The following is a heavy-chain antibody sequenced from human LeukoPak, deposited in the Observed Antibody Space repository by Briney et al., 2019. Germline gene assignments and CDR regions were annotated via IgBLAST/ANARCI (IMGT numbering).Heavy chain of an antibody. V-gene: IGHV4-34*01. CDR2: INHSGST. CDR3: ARRRELRGNHDAFDI. Sequence: SETLSLTCAVYGGSFSGYYWSWIRQPPGKGLEWIGEINHSGSTNYNPSLKSRVTISVDTSKNQFSLKLSSVTAADTAVCYCARRRELRGNHDAFDIWGQGTMVTVSS. CDR1: GGSFSGYY. J-gene: IGHJ3*02. D-gene: IGHD1-26*01.